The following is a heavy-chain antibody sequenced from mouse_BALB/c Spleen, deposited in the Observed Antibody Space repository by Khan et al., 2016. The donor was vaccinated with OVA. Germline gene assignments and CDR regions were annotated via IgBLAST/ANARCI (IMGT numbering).Heavy chain of an antibody. CDR3: ARGGLAY. J-gene: IGHJ3*01. V-gene: IGHV5-15*02. Sequence: EVQLQESGGGLVQPGGSRKLSCAASGFTFIDYGMAWVRQTPGKGPEWITFISSVAYSIYYADTVTGRFTISRENAKNTLYLEMSSLRSDDTAMYYCARGGLAYWGQGTLVTVSA. CDR1: GFTFIDYG. CDR2: ISSVAYSI.